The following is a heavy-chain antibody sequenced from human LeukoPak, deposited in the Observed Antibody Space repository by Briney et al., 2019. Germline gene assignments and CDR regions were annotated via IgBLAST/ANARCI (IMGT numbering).Heavy chain of an antibody. J-gene: IGHJ4*02. V-gene: IGHV3-30-3*01. Sequence: GGSLRLSCAASGFTFSSYAMHWVRQAPGKGLEWVAVISYDGSNKYYADSVKGRFTISRDNSKNTLYLQMNGLRAEDTAMYYCARARSNSGYYAALDYWGQGTLVTVSS. CDR1: GFTFSSYA. CDR2: ISYDGSNK. D-gene: IGHD3-22*01. CDR3: ARARSNSGYYAALDY.